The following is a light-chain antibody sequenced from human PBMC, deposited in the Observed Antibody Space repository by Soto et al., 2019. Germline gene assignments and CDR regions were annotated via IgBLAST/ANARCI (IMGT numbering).Light chain of an antibody. CDR1: QTVLYISNNKNY. V-gene: IGKV4-1*01. J-gene: IGKJ3*01. CDR2: WAS. Sequence: DIVMTQSPDSLAVSLGERATINCKSSQTVLYISNNKNYLAWYQQKPGQPPKLLIYWASTRESGVPDRFSGSGSWTDFTLTISSLQAEDVAVYYCQQYYNTPSFTFGPGTKVDIK. CDR3: QQYYNTPSFT.